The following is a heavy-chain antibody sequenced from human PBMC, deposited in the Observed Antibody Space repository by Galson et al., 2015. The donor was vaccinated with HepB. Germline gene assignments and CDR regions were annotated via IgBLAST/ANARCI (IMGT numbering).Heavy chain of an antibody. D-gene: IGHD3-3*01. CDR2: ISYDGSNK. CDR1: GFTFSSYG. J-gene: IGHJ4*02. Sequence: SLRLSCAASGFTFSSYGMHWVRQAPGKGLEWVAVISYDGSNKYYADSVKGRFTISRDNSKNTLYLQMNSLRAEDTAVYYCAKEGIDFWSGYRGGFDYWGQGTLVTVSS. CDR3: AKEGIDFWSGYRGGFDY. V-gene: IGHV3-30*18.